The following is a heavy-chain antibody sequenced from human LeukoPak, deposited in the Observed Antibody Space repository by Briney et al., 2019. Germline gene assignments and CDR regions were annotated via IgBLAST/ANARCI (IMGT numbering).Heavy chain of an antibody. V-gene: IGHV3-23*01. CDR3: ARPRELLHFYY. J-gene: IGHJ4*02. D-gene: IGHD1-26*01. Sequence: GGSLRLSSAASGFTFGSYAMSSVRQAPGKGLEWVSAIGGGGGSTYYADCVEGRFTISRDNSKSTLYLQMNSLRAADTAVYYCARPRELLHFYYWGQGTLVTVSS. CDR1: GFTFGSYA. CDR2: IGGGGGST.